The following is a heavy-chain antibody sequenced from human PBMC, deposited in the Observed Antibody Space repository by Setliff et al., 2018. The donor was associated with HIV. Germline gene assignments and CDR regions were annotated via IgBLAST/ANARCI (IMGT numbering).Heavy chain of an antibody. J-gene: IGHJ6*02. D-gene: IGHD3-3*01. CDR1: GGSISSSGPGYY. Sequence: PSETLSLTCTVSGGSISSSGPGYYWGWVRQPPGGGLEWIGSVYYSGRTYYNPSLRSRVTISVDTSKNQLSLRLTTMTAADTAVYYCARDYLYYNLYNGSPVYGMDVWGQGTTVTVSS. V-gene: IGHV4-39*02. CDR3: ARDYLYYNLYNGSPVYGMDV. CDR2: VYYSGRT.